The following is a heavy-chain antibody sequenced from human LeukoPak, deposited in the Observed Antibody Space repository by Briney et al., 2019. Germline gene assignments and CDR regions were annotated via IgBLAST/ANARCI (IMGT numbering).Heavy chain of an antibody. J-gene: IGHJ4*02. Sequence: ASVKVSCKASGYTFTSYYIHWVRQAPGQGLEWMGIINPTGDSTSYAQKFQARVTMTRDTSTNTVYMELSSLRSEDTAVYYCARHPSPQLHHFDYWGQGTLVTVSS. CDR2: INPTGDST. CDR3: ARHPSPQLHHFDY. D-gene: IGHD2-2*01. CDR1: GYTFTSYY. V-gene: IGHV1-46*01.